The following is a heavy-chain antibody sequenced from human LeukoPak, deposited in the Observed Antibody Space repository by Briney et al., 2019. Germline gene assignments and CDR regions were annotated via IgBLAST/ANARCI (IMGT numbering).Heavy chain of an antibody. D-gene: IGHD3-3*01. CDR2: ISAYNGNT. V-gene: IGHV1-18*01. CDR3: ARGNYDFWSGKRGYYYYYMDV. Sequence: ASVKVSCKASGYTFTSYGISWVRQAPGQGLEWMGWISAYNGNTNYAQKLQGRVTMTTDTSTSTAYMELRSLRSDDTAVYYCARGNYDFWSGKRGYYYYYMDVWGKGTTVTVSS. J-gene: IGHJ6*03. CDR1: GYTFTSYG.